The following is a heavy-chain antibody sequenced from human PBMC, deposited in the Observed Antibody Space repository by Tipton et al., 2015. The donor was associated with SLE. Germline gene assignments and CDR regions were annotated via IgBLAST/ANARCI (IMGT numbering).Heavy chain of an antibody. D-gene: IGHD7-27*01. J-gene: IGHJ4*02. CDR2: INHSGST. Sequence: TLSLTCAVYGGSFSGYYWSWIRQPPGKGLEWIGEINHSGSTNYNPSLKSRVTISVDTSKNQFSLKLSPVTAADTAVHYCATGVSPFDYWGQGTLVTVSS. CDR3: ATGVSPFDY. CDR1: GGSFSGYY. V-gene: IGHV4-34*01.